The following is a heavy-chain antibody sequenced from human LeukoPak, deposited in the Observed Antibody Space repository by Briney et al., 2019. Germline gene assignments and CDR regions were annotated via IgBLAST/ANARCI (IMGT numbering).Heavy chain of an antibody. V-gene: IGHV4-59*01. CDR2: IYYIGRT. D-gene: IGHD4-17*01. J-gene: IGHJ4*02. CDR1: GGSISSYY. CDR3: ARADYGDYVTFDY. Sequence: SETLSLTCTVSGGSISSYYWAWIRQPPGKGLEWIGYIYYIGRTNYNPSLKSRVTISVDTSKNQFSLKLSSVTAADTAVYYRARADYGDYVTFDYWGQGTLVTVSS.